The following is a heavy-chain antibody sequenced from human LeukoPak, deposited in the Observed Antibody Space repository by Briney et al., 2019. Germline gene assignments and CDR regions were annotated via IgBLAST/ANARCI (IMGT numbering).Heavy chain of an antibody. V-gene: IGHV3-30*18. CDR2: VSFEGNNK. CDR1: GFTCSSYG. Sequence: SGGSLRLSCAASGFTCSSYGRHWVRQAPGKGLEWLAGVSFEGNNKYYVDSVKGRFTISRDNSKNTLFLQMNSLRAEDTAVYYCAKDRSTVVTPYYYYGVDVWGQGTTVTVSS. D-gene: IGHD4-23*01. J-gene: IGHJ6*02. CDR3: AKDRSTVVTPYYYYGVDV.